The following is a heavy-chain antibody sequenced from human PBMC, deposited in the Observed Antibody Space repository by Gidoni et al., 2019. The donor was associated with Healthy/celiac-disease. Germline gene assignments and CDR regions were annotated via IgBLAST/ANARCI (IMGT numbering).Heavy chain of an antibody. CDR2: FDPEDGET. V-gene: IGHV1-24*01. D-gene: IGHD3-16*02. Sequence: QLQLVQSGAEVKKPGASVKVSCKVSGYTLTELSMHWVRPAPGKGLEWMGGFDPEDGETIEAQKVQGRVTMTEDTSTDTAYMELSSLRSEYTAVYYCATEGDYVWGSYRYRANWFDPWGQGTLVTVSS. CDR3: ATEGDYVWGSYRYRANWFDP. CDR1: GYTLTELS. J-gene: IGHJ5*02.